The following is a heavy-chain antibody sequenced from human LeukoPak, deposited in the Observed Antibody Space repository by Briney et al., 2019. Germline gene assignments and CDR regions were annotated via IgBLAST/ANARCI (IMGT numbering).Heavy chain of an antibody. CDR1: GGSISSSSYY. V-gene: IGHV4-61*05. Sequence: PSETLSLTCTVSGGSISSSSYYWSWIRQPPGKGLEWIGYIYYSGSTNYNPSLKSRVTISVDTSKNQFSLKLSSVTAADTAVYYCARTYDYVWGSYRSHSFDSWGQGTLVTVSS. CDR3: ARTYDYVWGSYRSHSFDS. D-gene: IGHD3-16*02. CDR2: IYYSGST. J-gene: IGHJ4*02.